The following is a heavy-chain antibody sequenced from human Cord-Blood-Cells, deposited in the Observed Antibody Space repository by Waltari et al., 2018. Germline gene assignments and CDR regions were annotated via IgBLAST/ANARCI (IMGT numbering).Heavy chain of an antibody. CDR3: AKDMGGGSA. CDR2: ISWNSGSI. J-gene: IGHJ5*02. V-gene: IGHV3-9*01. D-gene: IGHD1-26*01. Sequence: DVQLVESGGGLVQPGRSLRPSCAASALTFADSAMTWVRQAPGKGLEWVSGISWNSGSIGYADSVKGRFTISRDNAKNSLYLQMNSLRAEDTALYYCAKDMGGGSAWGQGTLVTVSS. CDR1: ALTFADSA.